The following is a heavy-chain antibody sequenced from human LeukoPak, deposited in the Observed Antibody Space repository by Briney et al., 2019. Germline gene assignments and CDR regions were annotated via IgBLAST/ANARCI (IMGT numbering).Heavy chain of an antibody. J-gene: IGHJ4*02. D-gene: IGHD2/OR15-2a*01. V-gene: IGHV4-59*11. CDR3: ASLNMAYFLDY. Sequence: ETLSLTCTVSGGSISSHYWSWIRQPPGKGLEWIGYIYYSGSTNYNPSLKSRVTISVDTSKNQFSLKLSSVTAADTAVYYCASLNMAYFLDYWGQGTLVTVSS. CDR2: IYYSGST. CDR1: GGSISSHY.